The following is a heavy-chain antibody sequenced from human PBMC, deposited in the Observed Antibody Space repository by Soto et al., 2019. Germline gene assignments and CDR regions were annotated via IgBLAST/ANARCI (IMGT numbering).Heavy chain of an antibody. Sequence: NPGGSLRLSCAASGFIFSDYYMSWIRQAPGKGLEWISYISSYGDRIYYADSVKGRFTISRDNAKKSLYLQMHSLRGEDTAVYYCARQDWFDLWGQGTLVTVSS. J-gene: IGHJ5*02. CDR2: ISSYGDRI. V-gene: IGHV3-11*01. CDR1: GFIFSDYY. CDR3: ARQDWFDL.